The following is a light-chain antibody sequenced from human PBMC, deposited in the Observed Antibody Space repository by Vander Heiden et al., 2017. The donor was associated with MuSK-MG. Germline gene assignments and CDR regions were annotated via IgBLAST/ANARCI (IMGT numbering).Light chain of an antibody. CDR1: QSISSY. Sequence: NKVDLAPSSLSASVGDRVTITCRASQSISSYLNWYQQKPGKAPKLLIYAASSWQSGVPSSFSGSGSGTDCTLTITGVQPEDFAIYYCKHSDSTLGFTFGRGTKVEIK. CDR2: AAS. CDR3: KHSDSTLGFT. J-gene: IGKJ4*01. V-gene: IGKV1-39*01.